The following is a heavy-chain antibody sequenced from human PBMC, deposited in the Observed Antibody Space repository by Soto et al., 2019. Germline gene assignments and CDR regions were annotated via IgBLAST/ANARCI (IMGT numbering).Heavy chain of an antibody. Sequence: EVQLLESGGGLVQPGGSLRLSCAASGFSFSDYSMTWVRQAPGRGLEWVSTLTPAGTTFYADSVKGRFTISRDNYRKTLSLQMYNLRAEDTARYYCAKRATTVPTPGNYFDCWGQGTLVTVSS. V-gene: IGHV3-23*01. CDR1: GFSFSDYS. CDR3: AKRATTVPTPGNYFDC. CDR2: LTPAGTT. J-gene: IGHJ4*02. D-gene: IGHD2-15*01.